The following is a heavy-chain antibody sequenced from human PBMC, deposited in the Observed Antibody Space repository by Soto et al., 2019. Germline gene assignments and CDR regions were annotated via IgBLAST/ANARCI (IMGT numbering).Heavy chain of an antibody. CDR1: GFSFSKYT. V-gene: IGHV5-51*01. CDR2: IYPGDSDT. J-gene: IGHJ6*02. D-gene: IGHD1-26*01. Sequence: HGESLKISYEGSGFSFSKYTGGWVRQIPGKGLEWMGIIYPGDSDTRYSPSFQGQVTISADKSISTAYLQWSSLKASDTAMYYCARLMGGSLVGMDVWGQRTTVTVSS. CDR3: ARLMGGSLVGMDV.